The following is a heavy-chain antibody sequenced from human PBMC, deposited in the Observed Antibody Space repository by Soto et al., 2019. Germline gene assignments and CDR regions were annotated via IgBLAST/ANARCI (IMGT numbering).Heavy chain of an antibody. CDR2: IKQDGSEK. J-gene: IGHJ6*04. CDR1: VFNFISYW. CDR3: AGGSCSSTSCYTGIDGMDV. V-gene: IGHV3-7*01. Sequence: PWGLLRVACASSVFNFISYWMSWVGQAPGRGLEWVDKIKQDGSEKYYVDSVKGRFTISRDKAKNSLYLQMNSLRAEDTAVYYCAGGSCSSTSCYTGIDGMDVWGKGTTVTVSS. D-gene: IGHD2-2*02.